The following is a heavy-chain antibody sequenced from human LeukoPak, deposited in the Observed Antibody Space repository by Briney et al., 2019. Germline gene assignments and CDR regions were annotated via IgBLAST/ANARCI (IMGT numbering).Heavy chain of an antibody. CDR1: GFTFSSYA. CDR3: AKQDSSGYYYVPTHYYYMDV. CDR2: ISGSGGST. Sequence: GGSLRLSCAASGFTFSSYAMSWVRQAPGKGLEWVSAISGSGGSTYYADSVKGRFTISRDNSKNTLYLQMNSLRAEDTAVYYCAKQDSSGYYYVPTHYYYMDVWGKGTTVTVSS. D-gene: IGHD3-22*01. J-gene: IGHJ6*03. V-gene: IGHV3-23*01.